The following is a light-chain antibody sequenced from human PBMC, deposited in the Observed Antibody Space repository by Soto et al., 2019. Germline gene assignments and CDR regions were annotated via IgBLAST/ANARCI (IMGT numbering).Light chain of an antibody. J-gene: IGKJ1*01. CDR2: GAS. CDR3: QQYGDLPWT. CDR1: QNIYSN. V-gene: IGKV3-20*01. Sequence: IVMTQSPATLSVSPGERATLSCRASQNIYSNVAWYQQRPGQAPRLLIYGASSRATGIPDRFSGSGSGTDFTLTINRLEPEDFAVYYCQQYGDLPWTFGQGTKVDI.